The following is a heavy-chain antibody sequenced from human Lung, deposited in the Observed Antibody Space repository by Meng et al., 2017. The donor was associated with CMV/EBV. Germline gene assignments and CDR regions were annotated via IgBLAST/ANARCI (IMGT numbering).Heavy chain of an antibody. V-gene: IGHV4-34*01. J-gene: IGHJ4*01. CDR3: ARGRVMSTGTSLYFDL. Sequence: SETXSLXCAVDGESFSEYLWNWIRQTPGKGLEWIGEADHAGDTNYNPSLKSRVGMTLDTSLRQFSLHLRSVTAADTATYYCARGRVMSTGTSLYFDLWRPGTLVTVSS. D-gene: IGHD1-1*01. CDR2: ADHAGDT. CDR1: GESFSEYL.